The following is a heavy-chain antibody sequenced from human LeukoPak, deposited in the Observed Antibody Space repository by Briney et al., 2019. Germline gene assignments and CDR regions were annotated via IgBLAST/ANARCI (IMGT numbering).Heavy chain of an antibody. D-gene: IGHD3-22*01. CDR3: ARDRSDYYDSSGYYGY. CDR2: IYSGGST. J-gene: IGHJ4*02. Sequence: GGSLRLSCAASGFTVSSNYMSRVRQAPGKGLEWVSVIYSGGSTYYADSVKGRFTISRDNSKNTLYLQMNSLRAEDTAVYYCARDRSDYYDSSGYYGYWGQGTLVTVPS. CDR1: GFTVSSNY. V-gene: IGHV3-53*01.